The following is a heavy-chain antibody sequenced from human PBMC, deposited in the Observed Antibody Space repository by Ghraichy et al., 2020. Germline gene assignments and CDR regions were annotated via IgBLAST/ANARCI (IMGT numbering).Heavy chain of an antibody. CDR3: ARDRPGYCSTSSCSYYFDY. V-gene: IGHV3-74*01. J-gene: IGHJ4*02. CDR1: GFTFSSYW. D-gene: IGHD2-2*01. CDR2: INNDGSST. Sequence: GGSLRLSCETSGFTFSSYWMHWVRHAPGKGLVWVSRINNDGSSTNYADSVKGRFTVSRDNAKNTLYLQMNSLRAEDTAVYFCARDRPGYCSTSSCSYYFDYWGQGTLVTVSS.